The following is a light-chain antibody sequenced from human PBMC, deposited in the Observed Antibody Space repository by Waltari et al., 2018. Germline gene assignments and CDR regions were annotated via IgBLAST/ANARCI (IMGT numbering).Light chain of an antibody. V-gene: IGLV1-36*01. CDR1: SFNIGKNA. CDR2: YDD. Sequence: QSVLTQPPSVSAAPRQRVTISCSGSSFNIGKNAVNWYLHLPGQAPKLLIYYDDMLSSGVSHRFSGSKSGTSASLAIIGLQSEDEGDYYCAAWDDNLSGSVFGGGTKLTVL. J-gene: IGLJ2*01. CDR3: AAWDDNLSGSV.